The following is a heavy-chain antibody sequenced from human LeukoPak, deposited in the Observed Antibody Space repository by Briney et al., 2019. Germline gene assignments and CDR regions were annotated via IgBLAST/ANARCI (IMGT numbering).Heavy chain of an antibody. Sequence: GGSLRLSCAASGFTFSSYAMHWVRQAPGKGLEWVAVISYDGSNKYYADSVKGRFTISRDNSKNTLYLQMNSLRAEDTAVYYCARDWAPYYYDSSGYPDAFDIWGQGTMVTVSS. D-gene: IGHD3-22*01. CDR2: ISYDGSNK. CDR1: GFTFSSYA. J-gene: IGHJ3*02. CDR3: ARDWAPYYYDSSGYPDAFDI. V-gene: IGHV3-30-3*01.